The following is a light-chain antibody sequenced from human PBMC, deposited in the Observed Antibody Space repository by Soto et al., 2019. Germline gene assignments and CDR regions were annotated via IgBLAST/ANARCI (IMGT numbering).Light chain of an antibody. Sequence: DIQMTQSPSSLSASVGDRVTITCRASQGISNYLAWYQQKPGKVPKLLIYAASTSQSGVPSRFSGSGSGTDFTLTISSLQPEAVATYYCHSYNRAPFTFGPGTKVDIK. CDR3: HSYNRAPFT. CDR2: AAS. V-gene: IGKV1-27*01. J-gene: IGKJ3*01. CDR1: QGISNY.